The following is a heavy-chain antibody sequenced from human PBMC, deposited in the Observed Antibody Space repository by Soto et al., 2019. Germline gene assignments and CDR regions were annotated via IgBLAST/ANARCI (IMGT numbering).Heavy chain of an antibody. Sequence: SETLSLTCTVSGGSISSGGYYWSWIRQHPGKGLEWIGYIYYSGSTYYNPSLKSRVTISVDTSKNQFSLKLSSVTAADTAVYYCARDLRYGSGSYYTHSYFDYWGRGTLVTVSS. D-gene: IGHD3-10*01. CDR3: ARDLRYGSGSYYTHSYFDY. CDR2: IYYSGST. J-gene: IGHJ4*02. V-gene: IGHV4-31*03. CDR1: GGSISSGGYY.